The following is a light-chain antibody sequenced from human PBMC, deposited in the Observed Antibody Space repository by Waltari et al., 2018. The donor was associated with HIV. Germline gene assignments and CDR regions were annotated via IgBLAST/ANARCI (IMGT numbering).Light chain of an antibody. V-gene: IGLV6-57*01. CDR2: EDN. Sequence: NFMLTQPHSVSESPGKTVTISCTRSSGSVASNYVQWYQQRPGSSPTTVIYEDNQRPSGVPDRFSGSIDSSSNSASLTISGLKTEDEADDYWQSYDSRNHVVFGGGTKLTVL. CDR1: SGSVASNY. CDR3: QSYDSRNHVV. J-gene: IGLJ2*01.